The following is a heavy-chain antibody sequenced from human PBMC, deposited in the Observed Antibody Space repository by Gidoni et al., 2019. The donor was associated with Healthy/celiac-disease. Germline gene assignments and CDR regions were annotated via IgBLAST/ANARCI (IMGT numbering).Heavy chain of an antibody. CDR3: ARDLGLTLGDYDILTGSQPPAGFEFDY. CDR2: ISSSSSYI. D-gene: IGHD3-9*01. Sequence: EVQLVESGGGLVKPGGSLRLSCAASGFTFSSYSMNWVRQAPGKGLEWVSSISSSSSYIYYADSVKGRFTISRDNAKNSLYLQMNSLRAEDTAVYYCARDLGLTLGDYDILTGSQPPAGFEFDYWGQGTLVTVSS. CDR1: GFTFSSYS. V-gene: IGHV3-21*01. J-gene: IGHJ4*02.